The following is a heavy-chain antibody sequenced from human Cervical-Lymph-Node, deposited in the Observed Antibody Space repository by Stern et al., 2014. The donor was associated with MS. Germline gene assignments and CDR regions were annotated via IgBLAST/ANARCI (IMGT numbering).Heavy chain of an antibody. CDR1: GASVGGGDWY. D-gene: IGHD1-1*01. CDR2: IYYSGTT. Sequence: QVQLQESGTGLVKPSQTLSLACAVSGASVGGGDWYWSWIRQPPGKGLEWLGHIYYSGTTYYKPSLKSRLIISLDTSKNQFSLNLTSVTAADTAVYYCAGAIGKYELLESFDMWGQGTMVTVSS. J-gene: IGHJ3*02. V-gene: IGHV4-30-4*01. CDR3: AGAIGKYELLESFDM.